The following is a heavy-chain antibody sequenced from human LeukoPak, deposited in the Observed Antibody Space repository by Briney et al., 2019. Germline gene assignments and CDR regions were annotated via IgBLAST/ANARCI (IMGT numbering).Heavy chain of an antibody. Sequence: SETLSLTCTVSGGSISSYYWSWIRQPAGKGLEWIGRIYTSGSTNYNPSLKSRVTMSVDTSKNQFSLKLSSVTAADTAVYYCARDRPSLILTGYYRVVYMDVWGKGTTVTISS. V-gene: IGHV4-4*07. CDR3: ARDRPSLILTGYYRVVYMDV. CDR1: GGSISSYY. D-gene: IGHD3-9*01. CDR2: IYTSGST. J-gene: IGHJ6*03.